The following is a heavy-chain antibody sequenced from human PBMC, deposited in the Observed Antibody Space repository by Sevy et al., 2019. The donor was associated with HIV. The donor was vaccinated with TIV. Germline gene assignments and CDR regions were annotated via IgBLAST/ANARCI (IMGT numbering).Heavy chain of an antibody. D-gene: IGHD4-17*01. V-gene: IGHV3-48*03. CDR3: TRDLPPSATTVAHFDY. J-gene: IGHJ4*02. Sequence: GESLKISCAASGFTSSSFEMNWVRQTPGKGLEWVSFISSSGSLIYYADSVKGRFTISRDNAKNSLYLQMNSLRAEDTGVYYCTRDLPPSATTVAHFDYWGQGTLVTVSS. CDR1: GFTSSSFE. CDR2: ISSSGSLI.